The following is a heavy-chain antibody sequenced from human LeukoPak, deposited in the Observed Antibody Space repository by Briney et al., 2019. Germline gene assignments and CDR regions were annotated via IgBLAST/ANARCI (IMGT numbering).Heavy chain of an antibody. CDR2: INGDASSI. CDR1: GFTFSSYA. Sequence: GGSLRLSCAGSGFTFSSYAMSWVRQAPGKGLVWVSRINGDASSISYADSVKGRFTISRDNDKNTLYLQMNSLRVEDTAVYYCARAVGSWFDPWGQGTLVTVSS. D-gene: IGHD6-19*01. CDR3: ARAVGSWFDP. J-gene: IGHJ5*02. V-gene: IGHV3-74*01.